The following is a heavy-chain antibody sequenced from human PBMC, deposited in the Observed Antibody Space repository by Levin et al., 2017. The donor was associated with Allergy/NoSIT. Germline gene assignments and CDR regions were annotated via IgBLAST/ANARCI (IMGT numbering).Heavy chain of an antibody. D-gene: IGHD4/OR15-4a*01. V-gene: IGHV4-39*07. CDR1: GGSITGSSYY. CDR2: IYFSGNT. Sequence: GSLRLSCTVSGGSITGSSYYWGCIRQSPGKGLEWIGSIYFSGNTYYNPSLKTRVTISVDTSKNQFSLKLSSVTAADTAVYYCATLLGASAFDSWGQGTLVTVSS. J-gene: IGHJ4*02. CDR3: ATLLGASAFDS.